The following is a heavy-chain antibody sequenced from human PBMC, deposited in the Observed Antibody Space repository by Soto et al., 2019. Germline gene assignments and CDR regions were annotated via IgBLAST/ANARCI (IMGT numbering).Heavy chain of an antibody. V-gene: IGHV4-59*01. CDR1: GGSISSSY. D-gene: IGHD6-19*01. CDR2: IYYSGTT. J-gene: IGHJ3*02. CDR3: ARSVVHQGLVHDAFDI. Sequence: PETLSLTCTVSGGSISSSYWSWIRQPPGKGLEWIAYIYYSGTTNSNPSLESRATTSIETSKSQFSLRLTSETAADTDGYCCARSVVHQGLVHDAFDIWGQGTLVTVSS.